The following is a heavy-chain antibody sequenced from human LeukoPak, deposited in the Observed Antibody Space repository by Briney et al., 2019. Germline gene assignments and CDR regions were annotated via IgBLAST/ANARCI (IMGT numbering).Heavy chain of an antibody. CDR1: GFTFSSYA. CDR3: ANRPHYYYYGMDV. J-gene: IGHJ6*02. CDR2: ISGSGGST. Sequence: PGGSLRLSCAASGFTFSSYAMSWVRQAPGKGLEWVSAISGSGGSTYYADSVKGRFTISRDNSKNTLYLQMNSLRAEDTAVYYCANRPHYYYYGMDVWGQGTTVTVSS. V-gene: IGHV3-23*01.